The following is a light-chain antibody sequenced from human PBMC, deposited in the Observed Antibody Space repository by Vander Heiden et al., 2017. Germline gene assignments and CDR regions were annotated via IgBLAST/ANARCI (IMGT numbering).Light chain of an antibody. V-gene: IGLV1-40*01. CDR3: QSYDSSLSSV. CDR2: GNS. Sequence: QSVLTQPPSVSGAPGQRVTISCTGSSSNIGAGYEVHGDPQLPGTAPKLLIYGNSNRPSGVPDRFSGSKSGTSASLAITGLQAEDEADYYCQSYDSSLSSVFGGGTKLTVL. CDR1: SSNIGAGYE. J-gene: IGLJ2*01.